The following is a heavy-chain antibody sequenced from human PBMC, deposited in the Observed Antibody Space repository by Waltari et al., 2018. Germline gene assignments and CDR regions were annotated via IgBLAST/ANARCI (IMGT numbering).Heavy chain of an antibody. V-gene: IGHV3-23*01. CDR3: AKGSGILTGYSDY. CDR2: ISGSGGST. Sequence: EVQLLESGGGLVQPGGSLRLSCAASGFTFSSYAMSWVRQAPGKGLEWVSAISGSGGSTYYADSVKGRFTISRDNAKNTLYLQMNSLRAEDTAVYYCAKGSGILTGYSDYWGQGTLVTVSS. J-gene: IGHJ4*02. D-gene: IGHD3-9*01. CDR1: GFTFSSYA.